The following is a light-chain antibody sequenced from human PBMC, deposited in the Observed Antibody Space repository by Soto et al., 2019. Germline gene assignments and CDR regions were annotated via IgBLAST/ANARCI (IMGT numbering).Light chain of an antibody. V-gene: IGKV1-5*03. CDR3: QQYSNYPLT. CDR2: KAS. CDR1: QSISYW. Sequence: KQKTQSPSTLSASVGDRVTITCRASQSISYWLAWYQQKPGKAPNLLIYKASSLESGVPSRFSGSGSGTEFTLTINSLQPDDFATYYCQQYSNYPLTFGGGTKVEI. J-gene: IGKJ4*01.